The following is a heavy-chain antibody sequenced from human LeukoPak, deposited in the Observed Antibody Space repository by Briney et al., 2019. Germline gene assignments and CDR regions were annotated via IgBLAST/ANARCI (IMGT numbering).Heavy chain of an antibody. CDR3: ARESLRRVGATTNIEFGY. D-gene: IGHD1-26*01. V-gene: IGHV1-18*01. J-gene: IGHJ4*02. Sequence: ASVKVSCKASGYTFTSYGISWVRQAPGQGLEWMGWISAYSGNTNYAQKLQGRVTMTTDTSTSTAYMELRSLRSDDTAVYYCARESLRRVGATTNIEFGYWGQGTLVTVSS. CDR2: ISAYSGNT. CDR1: GYTFTSYG.